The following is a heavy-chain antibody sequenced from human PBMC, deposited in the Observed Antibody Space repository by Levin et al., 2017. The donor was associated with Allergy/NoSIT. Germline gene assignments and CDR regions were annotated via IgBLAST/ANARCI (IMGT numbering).Heavy chain of an antibody. Sequence: GESLKISCAASGFTFSSYGMHWVRQAPGKGLEWVAVISYDGSNKYYADSVKGRFTISRDNSKNTLYLQMNSLRAEDTAVYYCAKDSDPYYGDYPPPFDYWGQGTLVTVSS. CDR1: GFTFSSYG. D-gene: IGHD4-17*01. V-gene: IGHV3-30*18. CDR3: AKDSDPYYGDYPPPFDY. J-gene: IGHJ4*02. CDR2: ISYDGSNK.